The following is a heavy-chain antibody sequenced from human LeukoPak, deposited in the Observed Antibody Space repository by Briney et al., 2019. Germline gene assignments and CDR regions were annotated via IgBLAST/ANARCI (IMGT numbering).Heavy chain of an antibody. CDR3: AKDRVGIAVALITPIDY. CDR1: GFTSSSYA. Sequence: GGSLRLSCAASGFTSSSYAMSWVRHAPGKGLELVSAISGSGGSTYYADSVKGRFTISRDNSKNTLYLQMNSLRAEDTAVYYCAKDRVGIAVALITPIDYWGQGTLVTVSS. J-gene: IGHJ4*02. CDR2: ISGSGGST. D-gene: IGHD6-19*01. V-gene: IGHV3-23*01.